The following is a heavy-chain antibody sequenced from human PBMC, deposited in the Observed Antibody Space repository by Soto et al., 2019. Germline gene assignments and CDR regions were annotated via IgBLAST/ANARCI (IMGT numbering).Heavy chain of an antibody. CDR2: IYHSGST. CDR1: GGSISSSNW. CDR3: ARSGGIAAAGTGYYYGMDV. V-gene: IGHV4-4*02. D-gene: IGHD6-13*01. Sequence: SDTLSLTCAVSGGSISSSNWWSWVRQPPGKGLEWIGEIYHSGSTNYNPSLKSRVTISVDKSKNQFSLKLSSVTAADTAVYYCARSGGIAAAGTGYYYGMDVWGQGTTVTVSS. J-gene: IGHJ6*02.